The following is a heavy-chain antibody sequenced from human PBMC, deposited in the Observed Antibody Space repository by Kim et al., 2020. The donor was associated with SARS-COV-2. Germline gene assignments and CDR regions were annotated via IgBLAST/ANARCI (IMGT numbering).Heavy chain of an antibody. CDR3: ARASTVSPLYYFDY. CDR2: INPNSGGT. J-gene: IGHJ4*02. Sequence: ASVKVSCKASGYTFTGYYMHWVRQAPGQGLEWMGWINPNSGGTNYAQKFQGRVTMTRDTSISTAYMELSRLRSDDTAVYYCARASTVSPLYYFDYWGQGTLVTVSP. D-gene: IGHD4-17*01. CDR1: GYTFTGYY. V-gene: IGHV1-2*02.